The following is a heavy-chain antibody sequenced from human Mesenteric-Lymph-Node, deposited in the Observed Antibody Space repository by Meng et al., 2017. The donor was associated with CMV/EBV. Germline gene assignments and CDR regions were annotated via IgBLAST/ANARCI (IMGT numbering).Heavy chain of an antibody. Sequence: SETLSLTCTVSGGSISSYYWSWIRQPPGKGLEWIGYIYYSGSTYYNPSLKSRVTISVDTSKNQFSLRLSSVTAADTAVYYCARAPASSMAARPFDSWGQGTLVTVSS. CDR1: GGSISSYY. J-gene: IGHJ4*02. V-gene: IGHV4-59*12. CDR3: ARAPASSMAARPFDS. CDR2: IYYSGST. D-gene: IGHD6-6*01.